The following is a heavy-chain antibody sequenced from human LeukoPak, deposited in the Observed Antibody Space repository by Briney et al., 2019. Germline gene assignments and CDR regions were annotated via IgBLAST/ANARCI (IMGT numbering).Heavy chain of an antibody. V-gene: IGHV1-18*01. J-gene: IGHJ3*02. D-gene: IGHD3-22*01. CDR3: ASLYYYDSSGYRSDAFDI. CDR2: ISAYNGNT. Sequence: PLASVKVSCKASGYTFISYDINWVRQVTGQGLEWMGWISAYNGNTNYAQKLQGRVTMTTDTSTSTAYMELRSLRSDDTAVYYRASLYYYDSSGYRSDAFDIWGQGTMVTVSS. CDR1: GYTFISYD.